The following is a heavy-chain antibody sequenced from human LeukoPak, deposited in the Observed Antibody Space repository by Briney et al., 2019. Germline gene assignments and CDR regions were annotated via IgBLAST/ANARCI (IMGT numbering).Heavy chain of an antibody. Sequence: PGGSLRLSCAASGFTFGIYAMSWVRQAPGQGLDWVSAISARDGSTYHADSVRGRFTISRDNSKNTLYLQMNSLRAEDAAVYFCAKAPVTSCRGAYCYPFDSWGQGTLVTVSS. CDR1: GFTFGIYA. V-gene: IGHV3-23*01. CDR3: AKAPVTSCRGAYCYPFDS. CDR2: ISARDGST. J-gene: IGHJ4*02. D-gene: IGHD2-21*01.